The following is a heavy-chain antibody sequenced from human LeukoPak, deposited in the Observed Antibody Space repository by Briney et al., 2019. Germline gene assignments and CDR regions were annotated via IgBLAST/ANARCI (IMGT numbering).Heavy chain of an antibody. CDR2: IYYSGST. CDR3: ARGSGSYNDAFDI. Sequence: PSETLSLTCTVSGGSVSSGSYYWSWIRQPPGKGLEWIGYIYYSGSTNYNPSLKSRVTISVDTSKNQFSLKLSSVTAADTAVYYCARGSGSYNDAFDIWGQGTMVTVSS. CDR1: GGSVSSGSYY. V-gene: IGHV4-61*01. D-gene: IGHD3-10*01. J-gene: IGHJ3*02.